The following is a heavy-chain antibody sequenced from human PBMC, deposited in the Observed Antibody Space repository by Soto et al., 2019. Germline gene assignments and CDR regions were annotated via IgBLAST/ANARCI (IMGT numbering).Heavy chain of an antibody. CDR3: ARESHDILTGPPWVWYFDL. D-gene: IGHD3-9*01. CDR2: INDRGSI. Sequence: QVQLQQWGAGPLRPLETLSLTCGVSGGSFSGYYWAWIRQSPGKGLEWIGEINDRGSINYNPSLKSRVSISVETSKNHYSLHLRSVTAAATAVYYCARESHDILTGPPWVWYFDLWGRGTLVTVSS. CDR1: GGSFSGYY. J-gene: IGHJ2*01. V-gene: IGHV4-34*01.